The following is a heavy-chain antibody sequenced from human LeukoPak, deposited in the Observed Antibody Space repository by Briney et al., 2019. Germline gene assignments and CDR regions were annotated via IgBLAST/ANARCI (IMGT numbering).Heavy chain of an antibody. CDR1: GFTFSSYG. D-gene: IGHD4-17*01. CDR3: ARPYGDYVGSWYFDL. CDR2: IYYSGST. Sequence: LRLSCAASGFTFSSYGMHWVRQPPGKGLEWIGYIYYSGSTNYNPSLKSRVTISVDTSKNQFSLKLSSVTAADTAVYYCARPYGDYVGSWYFDLWGRGTLVTVSS. V-gene: IGHV4-59*01. J-gene: IGHJ2*01.